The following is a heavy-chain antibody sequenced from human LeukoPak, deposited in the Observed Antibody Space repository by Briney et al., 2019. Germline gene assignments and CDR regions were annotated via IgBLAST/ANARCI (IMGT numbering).Heavy chain of an antibody. J-gene: IGHJ3*02. CDR2: IYTSGST. Sequence: SETLSLTCTVSGSISGYYWSWIRQPPGKGLEWIGYIYTSGSTNYNPSLESRVTISVDTSKNQFSLDLSSVTAADTAVYYCARQKCTSASCLTKNTFDIWGQGTMVTVSS. CDR3: ARQKCTSASCLTKNTFDI. CDR1: GSISGYY. D-gene: IGHD2-2*01. V-gene: IGHV4-4*09.